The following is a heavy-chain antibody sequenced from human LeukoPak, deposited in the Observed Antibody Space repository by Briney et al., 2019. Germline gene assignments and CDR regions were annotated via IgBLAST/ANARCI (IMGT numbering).Heavy chain of an antibody. CDR2: IKQDGSEK. CDR3: ARHCSSASSYGRGIDY. CDR1: GFTSSGYW. D-gene: IGHD2-2*01. V-gene: IGHV3-7*01. J-gene: IGHJ4*02. Sequence: GGSLRLSWAASGFTSSGYWMSSVRQAPGKGLGWVANIKQDGSEKYYVDSVKGRFTISRDNAKNTLNLQMNSLRAEDTAVYYCARHCSSASSYGRGIDYWGQGTLVTVSS.